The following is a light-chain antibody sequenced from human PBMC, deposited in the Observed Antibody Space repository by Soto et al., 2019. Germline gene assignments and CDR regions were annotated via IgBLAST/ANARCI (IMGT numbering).Light chain of an antibody. V-gene: IGKV3-20*01. J-gene: IGKJ4*01. CDR3: QQYGSSPVT. CDR1: ESVTGVY. Sequence: DIVLTQSPGTLSLSPGERAALSCRASESVTGVYLAWYQQKPGQAPSLLIYGTSMKATGISDRFTGSGSGTDFTLTISRLKPEDFAVYYCQQYGSSPVTFGGGTKVEMK. CDR2: GTS.